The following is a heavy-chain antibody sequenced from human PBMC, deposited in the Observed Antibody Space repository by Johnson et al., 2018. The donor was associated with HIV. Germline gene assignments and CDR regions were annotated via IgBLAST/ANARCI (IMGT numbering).Heavy chain of an antibody. V-gene: IGHV3-30*14. D-gene: IGHD1-26*01. CDR2: ISYDGSNK. J-gene: IGHJ3*01. CDR1: GFTFSSYG. Sequence: QVQLVESGGGVVQPGRSLRLSCAASGFTFSSYGMHWVRQAPGKGLEWVAVISYDGSNKYYADSVKGRFTISRDNSKNTLYLQMNSRGAGDTAVYYCARGSGSYDLVKGAFDFGGQGTIVTVSS. CDR3: ARGSGSYDLVKGAFDF.